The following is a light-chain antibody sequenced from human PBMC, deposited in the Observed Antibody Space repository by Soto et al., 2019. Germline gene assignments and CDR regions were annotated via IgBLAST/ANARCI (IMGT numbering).Light chain of an antibody. V-gene: IGKV1-5*03. CDR3: QQYYTYPWT. J-gene: IGKJ1*01. CDR1: QSVRSY. CDR2: KAS. Sequence: DIQMTQSPSSLSASVGDRVTITCRASQSVRSYLNWYQQRPGKGPKLLIYKASNLQGGVSSRFSGSGSGTEFTLTISGLQPDDFATYYCQQYYTYPWTFGHGTKVEIK.